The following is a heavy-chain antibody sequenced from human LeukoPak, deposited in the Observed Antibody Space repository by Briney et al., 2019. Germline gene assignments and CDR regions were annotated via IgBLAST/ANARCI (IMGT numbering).Heavy chain of an antibody. Sequence: GGSLRLSCAASGFTFSSYAMSWVRQAPGKGLEWVSAISGSGGSTYYADSVKGRFTISRDNSKNTLYLQMNSLRAEDTAVYYCANLRQLVLYYFDYWGQGTLVTVSS. D-gene: IGHD6-13*01. CDR2: ISGSGGST. J-gene: IGHJ4*02. V-gene: IGHV3-23*01. CDR1: GFTFSSYA. CDR3: ANLRQLVLYYFDY.